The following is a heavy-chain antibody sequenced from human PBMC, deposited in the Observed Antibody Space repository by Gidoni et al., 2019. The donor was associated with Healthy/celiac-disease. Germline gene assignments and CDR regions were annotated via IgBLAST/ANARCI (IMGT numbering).Heavy chain of an antibody. CDR2: ISSSSSYI. D-gene: IGHD6-19*01. CDR1: GFPFSSYS. Sequence: EVQLVESGGGLVKPGGSLRLSCAASGFPFSSYSMNWVRQAPGKGLEWVSSISSSSSYIYYADSVKGRFTISRDNAKNSLYLQMNSLRAEDTAVYYCARAISGWYYFDYWGQGTLVTVSS. V-gene: IGHV3-21*01. CDR3: ARAISGWYYFDY. J-gene: IGHJ4*02.